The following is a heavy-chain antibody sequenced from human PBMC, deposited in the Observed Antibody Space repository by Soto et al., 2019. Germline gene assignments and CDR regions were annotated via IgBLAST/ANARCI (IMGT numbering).Heavy chain of an antibody. CDR3: ARRGPGTYFDY. V-gene: IGHV3-30*03. D-gene: IGHD6-13*01. Sequence: PGGSLRLSCAASGFTFSAYGIHWVRQAPGKGLEWVAVISHDGSNTNYADSVKGRFTFSRDNSKDTVYLQMNSLRAEDTAVYYCARRGPGTYFDYWGQGTLVTVSS. CDR2: ISHDGSNT. CDR1: GFTFSAYG. J-gene: IGHJ4*02.